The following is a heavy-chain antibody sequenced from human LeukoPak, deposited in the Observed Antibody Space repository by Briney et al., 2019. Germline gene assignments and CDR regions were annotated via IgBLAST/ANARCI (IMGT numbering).Heavy chain of an antibody. J-gene: IGHJ4*02. D-gene: IGHD3-22*01. CDR3: AKDDLDYYDSSGYYPDF. Sequence: GGSLRLSCAASGFTFSSYAMSWVRQAPGKGLEWVSAISGSGASTYYADSVKGRLTISRDNSKNTLYLQMNSLRAEDTAVYYCAKDDLDYYDSSGYYPDFWGQGTLVTVSS. V-gene: IGHV3-23*01. CDR1: GFTFSSYA. CDR2: ISGSGAST.